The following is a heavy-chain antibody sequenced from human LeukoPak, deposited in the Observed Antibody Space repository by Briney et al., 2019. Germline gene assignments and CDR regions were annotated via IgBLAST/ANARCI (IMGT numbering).Heavy chain of an antibody. J-gene: IGHJ4*02. Sequence: ASVKVSCKVSGYTLTELSMHWVRQAPGKGLEWMGGFDPEDGETIYAQKFQGRVTMTEDTSTDTAYMELSSLRSEDTAVYYCAGVYCCSTSCYTALFDYWGQGTLVTVSS. CDR2: FDPEDGET. CDR1: GYTLTELS. V-gene: IGHV1-24*01. D-gene: IGHD2-2*02. CDR3: AGVYCCSTSCYTALFDY.